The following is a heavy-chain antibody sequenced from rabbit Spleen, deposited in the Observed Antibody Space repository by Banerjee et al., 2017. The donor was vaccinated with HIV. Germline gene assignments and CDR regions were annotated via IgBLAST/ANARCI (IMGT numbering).Heavy chain of an antibody. CDR1: GFSFSDIYW. J-gene: IGHJ4*01. V-gene: IGHV1S45*01. D-gene: IGHD4-1*01. Sequence: QEQLEESGGGLVQPEGSLTLTCTASGFSFSDIYWISWVRQAPGKGLEWIAYIYTAGGSTYYASWAKGRFTITRSTSLNTVTLQLTSLTAADTATYFCARETSSGWGIVSFYFSLWGPGTLVTVS. CDR3: ARETSSGWGIVSFYFSL. CDR2: IYTAGGST.